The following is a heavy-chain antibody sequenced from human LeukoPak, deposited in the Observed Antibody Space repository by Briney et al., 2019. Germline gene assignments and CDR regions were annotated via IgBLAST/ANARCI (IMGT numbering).Heavy chain of an antibody. V-gene: IGHV4-30-4*01. CDR1: GGSISSGDYY. Sequence: PSETLSLTCTVSGGSISSGDYYWSWIRQPPGKGLEWIGYIYYSGSTYYNPSLKSRVTISVDTSKNQFSLKLSSVTAADTAVYYCAREEAYGDYSYFDYWGQGTLVTVSS. J-gene: IGHJ4*02. D-gene: IGHD4-17*01. CDR2: IYYSGST. CDR3: AREEAYGDYSYFDY.